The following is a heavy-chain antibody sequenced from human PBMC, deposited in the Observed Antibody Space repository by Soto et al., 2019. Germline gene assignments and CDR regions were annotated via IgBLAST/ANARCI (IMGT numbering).Heavy chain of an antibody. CDR2: IIPILGIA. J-gene: IGHJ3*02. Sequence: SVKVSCKASGGTFSSYTISWVRQAPGQGLEWMRRIIPILGIANYAQKFQGRVTITADKSTSTAYMELSSLRSEDTAVYYRARTNSGLLTNAFDIWGQGTMVTFSS. CDR1: GGTFSSYT. CDR3: ARTNSGLLTNAFDI. V-gene: IGHV1-69*02. D-gene: IGHD7-27*01.